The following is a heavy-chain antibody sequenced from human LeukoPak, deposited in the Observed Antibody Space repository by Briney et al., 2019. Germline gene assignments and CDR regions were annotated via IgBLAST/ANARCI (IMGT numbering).Heavy chain of an antibody. CDR2: IGLGGDST. V-gene: IGHV3-23*01. CDR3: AKEFYGLFDP. Sequence: GGSLRLSCAASGFTFSSYAMSWVRQAPGKGLEWVSTIGLGGDSTFYADSVKGRFTISRDNSNNTLYLQMNSLRTEDTPVYYCAKEFYGLFDPWGQGTLVTVS. J-gene: IGHJ5*02. D-gene: IGHD3-16*01. CDR1: GFTFSSYA.